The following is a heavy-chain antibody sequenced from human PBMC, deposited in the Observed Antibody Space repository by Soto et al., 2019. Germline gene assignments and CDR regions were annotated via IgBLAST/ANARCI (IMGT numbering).Heavy chain of an antibody. CDR3: GRVVEGATRHTDSDS. J-gene: IGHJ5*02. V-gene: IGHV4-39*02. CDR2: VYHSGGS. CDR1: GVSIHNSHSF. Sequence: TSETLSLTCAVSGVSIHNSHSFWGWIRQPPGKGLEFIGSVYHSGGSCYNPSLKGRVTIPVDTSNNQISLRVNSVTAADTAVYYCGRVVEGATRHTDSDSWGQGMLVTVSS. D-gene: IGHD2-15*01.